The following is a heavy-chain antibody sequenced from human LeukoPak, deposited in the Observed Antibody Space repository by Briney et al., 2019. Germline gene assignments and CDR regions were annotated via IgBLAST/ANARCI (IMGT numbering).Heavy chain of an antibody. CDR3: ARDECSGGSCYSSYYYYMDV. J-gene: IGHJ6*03. Sequence: PGGSLRLSCAASGFTFSDYWMSWVRQAPGKGLEWVANIKKDGSEKHYVDSVKGRFTISRDNAKNSLYLQMNSLRAEDTAVYYCARDECSGGSCYSSYYYYMDVWGKGTTVTISS. V-gene: IGHV3-7*03. CDR1: GFTFSDYW. CDR2: IKKDGSEK. D-gene: IGHD2-15*01.